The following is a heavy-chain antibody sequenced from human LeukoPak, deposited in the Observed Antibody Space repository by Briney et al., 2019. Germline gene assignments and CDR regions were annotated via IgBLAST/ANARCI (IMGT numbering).Heavy chain of an antibody. V-gene: IGHV3-30*03. CDR1: GFTFSSYG. CDR3: ARRFGELPFDY. D-gene: IGHD3-10*01. CDR2: ISYDGSNK. Sequence: PGRSLRLSCAASGFTFSSYGMHWVRQAPGKGLEWVAVISYDGSNKYYADSVKGRFTISRDNSKNTLYLQMNSLRAEDTAVYYCARRFGELPFDYWGQGTLVTVSS. J-gene: IGHJ4*02.